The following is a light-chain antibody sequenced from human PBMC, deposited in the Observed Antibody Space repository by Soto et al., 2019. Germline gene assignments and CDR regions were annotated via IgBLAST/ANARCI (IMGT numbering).Light chain of an antibody. Sequence: QSLLTQPLSVSGAPGQWVSLLCTGSPSHIGAGYDVHGYQQLPGAAPKLLIYGSRHRPSGVPDRFSGSKSGTSASLAITGLQADDEADYYGQSFDTGQSGSRLFGGGIKLTVL. CDR2: GSR. CDR1: PSHIGAGYD. CDR3: QSFDTGQSGSRL. J-gene: IGLJ2*01. V-gene: IGLV1-40*01.